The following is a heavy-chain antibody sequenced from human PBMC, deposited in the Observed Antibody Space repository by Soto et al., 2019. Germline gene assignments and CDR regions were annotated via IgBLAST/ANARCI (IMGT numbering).Heavy chain of an antibody. D-gene: IGHD3-10*01. Sequence: SETLSLTCIVSGGSITRRSSYWAWIRQPPGKGLAWVGTFYDGSTYHNPSLRLRIPIAVDTSKNQFSLKLNSVAAADTAFYYCATTRGLAVGGSFDYWGQGMLVTVS. CDR2: FYDGST. V-gene: IGHV4-39*01. CDR1: GGSITRRSSY. J-gene: IGHJ4*02. CDR3: ATTRGLAVGGSFDY.